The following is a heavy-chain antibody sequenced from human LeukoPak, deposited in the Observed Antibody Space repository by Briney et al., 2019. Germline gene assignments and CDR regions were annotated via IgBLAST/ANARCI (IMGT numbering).Heavy chain of an antibody. Sequence: GGSLRLSCAASGFIFNNFAMTWVRQAPGKGLEWVSVISPIGTPFSTDSVEGRFITSRDNSQNTLFLEMNSLRAEDTALYYCAKLLRAGRMLTISLESWGQGTLVTVSS. J-gene: IGHJ4*02. D-gene: IGHD3-10*01. CDR3: AKLLRAGRMLTISLES. V-gene: IGHV3-23*01. CDR2: ISPIGTP. CDR1: GFIFNNFA.